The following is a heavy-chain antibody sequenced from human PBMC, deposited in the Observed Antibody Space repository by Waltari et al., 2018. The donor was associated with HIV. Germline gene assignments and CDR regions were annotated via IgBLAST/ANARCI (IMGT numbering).Heavy chain of an antibody. CDR3: ARPGLAYCGGDCYYHF. V-gene: IGHV5-51*01. Sequence: VQLVQSGTEVKKPGESLTLSCKASGYRVTPYWLPWVRQRPGQGLEGMGIVYPGDSEARYSPSFEGQVTISVDKSIATAYLQWSSLKASDSAVYYCARPGLAYCGGDCYYHFWGQGTLVSVSS. CDR2: VYPGDSEA. D-gene: IGHD2-21*02. CDR1: GYRVTPYW. J-gene: IGHJ4*02.